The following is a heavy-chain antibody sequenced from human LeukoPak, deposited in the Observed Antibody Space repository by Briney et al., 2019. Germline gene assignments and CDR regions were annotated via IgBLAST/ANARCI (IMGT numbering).Heavy chain of an antibody. J-gene: IGHJ4*02. CDR2: INPNSGGT. V-gene: IGHV1-2*02. CDR1: GYTFTGYY. Sequence: ASVKVSCKASGYTFTGYYMHWVRQAPGQGLEWMGWINPNSGGTNYAQKFQGRVTMTRDTSISTAYMELSRLRSDDTAVDYCASPPDGDYGPIDYGGKEPLVPLP. D-gene: IGHD4-17*01. CDR3: ASPPDGDYGPIDY.